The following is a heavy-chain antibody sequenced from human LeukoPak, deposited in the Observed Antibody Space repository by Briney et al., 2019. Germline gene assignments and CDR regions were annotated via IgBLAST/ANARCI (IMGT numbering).Heavy chain of an antibody. CDR2: ISAYNGNT. CDR1: GYTFTSYG. Sequence: ASVKVSCKASGYTFTSYGISWVRQAPGQGLEWMGWISAYNGNTNYAQKLQGRVTMTTDTSTSTAYMELRSLRSDDTAVYYCARDERARYGIQHAFDIWGQGTMVTVSS. J-gene: IGHJ3*02. D-gene: IGHD5-18*01. V-gene: IGHV1-18*01. CDR3: ARDERARYGIQHAFDI.